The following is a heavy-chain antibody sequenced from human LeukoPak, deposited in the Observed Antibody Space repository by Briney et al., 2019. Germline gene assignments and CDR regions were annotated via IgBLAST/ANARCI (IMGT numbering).Heavy chain of an antibody. V-gene: IGHV3-21*01. CDR3: ARDFAYSGYRGFSDY. J-gene: IGHJ4*02. CDR2: ISSSSSYI. D-gene: IGHD5-12*01. Sequence: GGSLRLSCAGSGFTFSSYMMNWVRQAPGKGLEWVSSISSSSSYIYYADSVKGRVTISRDNAKNSLYLQMNSLRAEDTAVYYCARDFAYSGYRGFSDYWGQGTLVTVSS. CDR1: GFTFSSYM.